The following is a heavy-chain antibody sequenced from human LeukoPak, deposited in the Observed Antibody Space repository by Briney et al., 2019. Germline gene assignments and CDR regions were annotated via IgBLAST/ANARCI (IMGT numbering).Heavy chain of an antibody. Sequence: GESLKISCKGSGYSFTSYWIGWVRQMPGKGLEWMGIIYPGDSDTRYSPSFQGQVTISADKSISTAYLQWSSLKASDTAMYYCARQSRSSSGWHGGHYWGQGTLVTVSS. CDR2: IYPGDSDT. CDR1: GYSFTSYW. V-gene: IGHV5-51*01. CDR3: ARQSRSSSGWHGGHY. J-gene: IGHJ4*02. D-gene: IGHD6-19*01.